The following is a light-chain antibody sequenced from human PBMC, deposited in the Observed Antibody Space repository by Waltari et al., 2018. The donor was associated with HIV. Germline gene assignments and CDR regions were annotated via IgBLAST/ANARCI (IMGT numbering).Light chain of an antibody. V-gene: IGLV1-44*01. J-gene: IGLJ3*02. Sequence: QSVLTQPPSASGTPGQRVTIPGSGCRSTIGSTTVTCYPQRPGTAPKRLIYSNTQRPSGVPDRFSGSKSGTAASLAISGLQSEDEADYYCAAWDDSLNGPVFGGGTKLTVL. CDR3: AAWDDSLNGPV. CDR1: RSTIGSTT. CDR2: SNT.